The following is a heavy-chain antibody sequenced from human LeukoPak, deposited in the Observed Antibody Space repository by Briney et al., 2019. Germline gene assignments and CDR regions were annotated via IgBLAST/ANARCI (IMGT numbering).Heavy chain of an antibody. D-gene: IGHD6-19*01. CDR1: GFSFSSHG. V-gene: IGHV3-23*01. Sequence: GGSLRLSCAASGFSFSSHGMSWVRQAPGKGLEWVSAISASGGSTYYADSVKGRFTISRDTSKNTLYLQMSSLRGEDTAVYYCAKAMAGSTYYFDSWGQGTLVTVSS. CDR3: AKAMAGSTYYFDS. CDR2: ISASGGST. J-gene: IGHJ4*02.